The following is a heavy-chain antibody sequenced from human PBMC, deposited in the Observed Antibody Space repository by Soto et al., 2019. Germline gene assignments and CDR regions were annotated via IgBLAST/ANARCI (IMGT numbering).Heavy chain of an antibody. Sequence: QVQLVQSGAEVKKPGASVKVSCKASGYTFTSYAMHWVRQAPGQRLEWMGWINAGNGNTKYSQKFQGRVTITRDTSASTAYMELSSLRSEDTAVYYCARDRTLWVPAAYDAFDIWGQGTMVTVSS. CDR1: GYTFTSYA. D-gene: IGHD2-2*01. CDR3: ARDRTLWVPAAYDAFDI. V-gene: IGHV1-3*01. CDR2: INAGNGNT. J-gene: IGHJ3*02.